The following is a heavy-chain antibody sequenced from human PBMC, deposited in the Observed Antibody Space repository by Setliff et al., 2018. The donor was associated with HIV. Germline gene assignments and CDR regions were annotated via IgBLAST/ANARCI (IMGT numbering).Heavy chain of an antibody. CDR3: ARDLTSNSNCFEP. Sequence: SETLSLTCSVSGGSLISGGYYWSWIRQHPGKGLEWIGYVYYTGKTYYNPSLESRISMSVDTSKNQFSLKLTSVTAADMAIYYCARDLTSNSNCFEPWGQGTQVTVSS. CDR2: VYYTGKT. J-gene: IGHJ5*02. CDR1: GGSLISGGYY. D-gene: IGHD4-4*01. V-gene: IGHV4-31*03.